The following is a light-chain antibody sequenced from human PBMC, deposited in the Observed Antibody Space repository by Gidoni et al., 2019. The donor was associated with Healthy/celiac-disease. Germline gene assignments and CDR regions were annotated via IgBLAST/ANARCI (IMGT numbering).Light chain of an antibody. CDR1: SSNLRAGYD. V-gene: IGLV1-40*01. Sequence: QSVLPQPPSVSGAPGQRVTISCTGSSSNLRAGYDVHWYQQLPGTAPKLLISGNNNRPSGVPDRFSGSKSGTSASLAITGLQAEDEADYYCQSYDSSLSVSYVFGTGTKVTAL. CDR3: QSYDSSLSVSYV. CDR2: GNN. J-gene: IGLJ1*01.